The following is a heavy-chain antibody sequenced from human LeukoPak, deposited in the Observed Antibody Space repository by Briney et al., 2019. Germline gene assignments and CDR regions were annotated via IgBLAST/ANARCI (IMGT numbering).Heavy chain of an antibody. Sequence: ASVKVSCKASGGTFSNYAISWVRQAPGQGLEWMGWINPNSGGTNYAQKFQGRVTMTRDTSISTAYMELSRLRSDDTAVYYCARLSGSYYSVDYWGQGTLVTVSS. CDR1: GGTFSNYA. J-gene: IGHJ4*02. CDR2: INPNSGGT. V-gene: IGHV1-2*02. CDR3: ARLSGSYYSVDY. D-gene: IGHD1-26*01.